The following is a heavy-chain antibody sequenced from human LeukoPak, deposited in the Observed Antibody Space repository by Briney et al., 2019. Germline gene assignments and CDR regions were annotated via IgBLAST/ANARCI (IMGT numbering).Heavy chain of an antibody. V-gene: IGHV4-30-4*01. CDR2: IYYSGST. CDR1: GGSISSGDYY. D-gene: IGHD2-15*01. CDR3: ARVVVAAGHWFDP. Sequence: PSQTLSLICTVSGGSISSGDYYWSWIRQPPGKGLEMIGYIYYSGSTYYNPSLQSRVTISVDTSKNQFSLKLSSVTAADTAVYYCARVVVAAGHWFDPWGQGTLVTVSS. J-gene: IGHJ5*02.